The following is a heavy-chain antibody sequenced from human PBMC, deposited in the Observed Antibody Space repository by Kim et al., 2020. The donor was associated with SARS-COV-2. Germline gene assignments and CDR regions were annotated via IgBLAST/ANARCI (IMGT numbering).Heavy chain of an antibody. CDR3: AKGGTNGSGSSSWIYYYYGMEV. D-gene: IGHD3-10*01. V-gene: IGHV3-66*02. CDR2: IYSGGST. Sequence: GGSLRLSCAASGFTVSSNYMSWVRQAPGKGLEWVSVIYSGGSTYYADSVKGRFTISRDNSKNTLYLQMNSLRAEDTAVYYCAKGGTNGSGSSSWIYYYYGMEVWGQGTAVTVSS. CDR1: GFTVSSNY. J-gene: IGHJ6*01.